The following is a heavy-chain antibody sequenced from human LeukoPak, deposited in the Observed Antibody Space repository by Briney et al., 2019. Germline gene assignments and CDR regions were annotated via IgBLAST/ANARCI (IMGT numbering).Heavy chain of an antibody. Sequence: ASVTVSCKASGYTFTSYGISWVRQAPGQGLEWMGWISAYNGNTNYAQKLQGRVTMTTDTSTSTAYMELRSLRSDDTAVYYCARESSVLRFLEWSPTGYYYYGMDVWGQGTTVTVSS. CDR2: ISAYNGNT. D-gene: IGHD3-3*01. J-gene: IGHJ6*02. V-gene: IGHV1-18*01. CDR1: GYTFTSYG. CDR3: ARESSVLRFLEWSPTGYYYYGMDV.